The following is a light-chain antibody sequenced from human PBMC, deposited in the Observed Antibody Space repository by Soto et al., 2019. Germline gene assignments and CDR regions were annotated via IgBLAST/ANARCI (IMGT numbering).Light chain of an antibody. CDR2: GAS. CDR1: PNIITY. Sequence: ESVLTQSPGTLSLSPGERATLSCRASPNIITYLAWYQQNPGQAPRLLIYGASTRATGVPDRLSGSGSGADVTLTINRLEPEDFAVYFCQHYYRFPPTYGQGTKLEV. V-gene: IGKV3-20*01. CDR3: QHYYRFPPT. J-gene: IGKJ2*01.